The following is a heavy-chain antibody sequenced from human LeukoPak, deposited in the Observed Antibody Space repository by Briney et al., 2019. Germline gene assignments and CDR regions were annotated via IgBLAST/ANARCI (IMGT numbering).Heavy chain of an antibody. V-gene: IGHV3-23*01. CDR1: GFTFSSYA. CDR2: ISGSGGAT. D-gene: IGHD3-22*01. CDR3: AGDYYDSSGYYTGDY. Sequence: GGSLRLSCAASGFTFSSYAMSWVRQAPGKGLEWVSFISGSGGATYYADSMKGQFTISRDNSKNTLYLQMNSLRAEDTAVYYCAGDYYDSSGYYTGDYWGQGTLVTVSS. J-gene: IGHJ4*02.